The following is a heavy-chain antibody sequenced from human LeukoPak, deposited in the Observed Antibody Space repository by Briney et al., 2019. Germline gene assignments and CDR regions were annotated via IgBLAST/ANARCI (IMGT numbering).Heavy chain of an antibody. J-gene: IGHJ3*02. CDR1: GFSVSSNY. CDR3: ARHGLKDAFDI. V-gene: IGHV3-11*01. D-gene: IGHD6-19*01. CDR2: ISSSGSTI. Sequence: GGSLRLSCAASGFSVSSNYMIWIRQAPGKGLEWVSYISSSGSTIYYADSVKGRFTISRDNAKNSLYLQMNSLRAEDTAVYYCARHGLKDAFDIWGQGTMVTVSS.